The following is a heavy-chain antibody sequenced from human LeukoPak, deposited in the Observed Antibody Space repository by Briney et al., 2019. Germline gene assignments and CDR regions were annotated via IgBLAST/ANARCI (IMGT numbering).Heavy chain of an antibody. D-gene: IGHD4-17*01. CDR3: AKVDDYGDSVDY. CDR1: GFTFSSYA. J-gene: IGHJ4*02. V-gene: IGHV3-30-3*01. Sequence: GGSLRLSCAASGFTFSSYAMHWVRQAPGKGLEWVAVISYDGSNKYYADSVKGRFTISRDNSKNTLYLQMNSLRAEDTAVYYCAKVDDYGDSVDYWGQGTLVTVSS. CDR2: ISYDGSNK.